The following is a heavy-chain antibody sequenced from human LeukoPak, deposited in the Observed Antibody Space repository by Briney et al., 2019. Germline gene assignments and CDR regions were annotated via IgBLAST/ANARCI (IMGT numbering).Heavy chain of an antibody. D-gene: IGHD7-27*01. V-gene: IGHV3-23*01. J-gene: IGHJ4*02. CDR2: VSNSGGST. CDR3: AVWGY. Sequence: PGGSLRLSCAASGFSFSTFVMNWVRQAPGKGLEWVSAVSNSGGSTYYADSVQGRFTISRDNSKNTLYLQMNSLRAEDTAIYYCAVWGYWGQGTLVTVSS. CDR1: GFSFSTFV.